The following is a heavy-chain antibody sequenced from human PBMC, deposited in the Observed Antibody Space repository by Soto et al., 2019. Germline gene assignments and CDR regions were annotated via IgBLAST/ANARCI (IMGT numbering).Heavy chain of an antibody. D-gene: IGHD4-4*01. CDR1: GASISSYY. CDR2: IFYSGNT. Sequence: QVQLQESGPGLVKPSETLSLTCTVSGASISSYYWSWIRQPPGKGLEWIGYIFYSGNTNSHPSLQRRVTISVYTSKNQFSLKLNSVPAAYTAVYYCASRDYNDAFDIWGQGTVVTVSS. CDR3: ASRDYNDAFDI. J-gene: IGHJ3*02. V-gene: IGHV4-59*01.